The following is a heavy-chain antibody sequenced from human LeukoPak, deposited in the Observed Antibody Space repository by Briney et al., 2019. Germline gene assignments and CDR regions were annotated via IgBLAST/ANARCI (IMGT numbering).Heavy chain of an antibody. CDR2: ISYDGTNT. CDR1: GFTFNTYA. CDR3: ARERIRSSGCWAQKFYHYGMDV. D-gene: IGHD6-13*01. J-gene: IGHJ6*02. Sequence: PGRSLRLSCATSGFTFNTYALHWVRQAPGKGLEWVALISYDGTNTQYADSVRGRFTISRDNSKNTLYLQMNSPRGEDTAFYYCARERIRSSGCWAQKFYHYGMDVWGQGTMVTVSS. V-gene: IGHV3-30*04.